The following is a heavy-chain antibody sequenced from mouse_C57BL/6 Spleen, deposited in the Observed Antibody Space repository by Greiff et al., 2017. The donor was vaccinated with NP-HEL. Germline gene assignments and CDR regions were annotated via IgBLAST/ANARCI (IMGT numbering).Heavy chain of an antibody. Sequence: VQLQQSGPELVKPGASVKIPCKASGYTFTDYNMDWVKQSHGKSLEWIGDINPNNGGTIYNQKFKGKATLTVDKSSSTAYMELRSLTSEDTAVYYCARYDYEGYWYFDVWGTGTTVTVSS. D-gene: IGHD2-4*01. CDR3: ARYDYEGYWYFDV. CDR2: INPNNGGT. CDR1: GYTFTDYN. V-gene: IGHV1-18*01. J-gene: IGHJ1*03.